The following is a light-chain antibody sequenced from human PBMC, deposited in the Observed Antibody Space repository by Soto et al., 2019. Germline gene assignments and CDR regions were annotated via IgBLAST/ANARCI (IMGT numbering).Light chain of an antibody. Sequence: QSVLTPPPSVSGSPRQSVPISCTGTSSDVGRYDRVSWYQQPPGTAPKLIIYEVTNRPSGVPARFSGSKSGNTASLTISGLQAEDEAEYYCSSYTSSSRYVFGTGTKVTVL. CDR1: SSDVGRYDR. CDR2: EVT. V-gene: IGLV2-18*02. CDR3: SSYTSSSRYV. J-gene: IGLJ1*01.